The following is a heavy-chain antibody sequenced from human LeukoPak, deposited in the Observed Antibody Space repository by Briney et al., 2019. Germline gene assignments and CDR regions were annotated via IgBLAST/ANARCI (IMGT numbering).Heavy chain of an antibody. V-gene: IGHV4-38-2*01. CDR1: GYSISSGYY. D-gene: IGHD5-18*01. J-gene: IGHJ3*02. Sequence: SETLSLTCAVSGYSISSGYYWGWIRQPPGKGLEWIGSIYHSGSTYYNPSLKSRVTVSLDTSKNQFSLRLTFVTAADTAVYYCATYVEAPMVGAFDIWGQGTVVTVSS. CDR3: ATYVEAPMVGAFDI. CDR2: IYHSGST.